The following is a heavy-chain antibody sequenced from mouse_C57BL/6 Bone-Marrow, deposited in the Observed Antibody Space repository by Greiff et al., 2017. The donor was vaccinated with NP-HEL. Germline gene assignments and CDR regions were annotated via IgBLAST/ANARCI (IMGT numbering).Heavy chain of an antibody. V-gene: IGHV5-4*03. CDR3: ARTNRFAY. J-gene: IGHJ3*01. CDR2: ISDCGSYT. Sequence: EVKLVESGGGLVKPGGSLKLSCAASGFTFSSYAMSWVRQTPEKRLEWVATISDCGSYTYYPDNVKGRFTISRDNAKNNLYLQMSHLKSEDTAMYYCARTNRFAYWGQGTLVTVSA. CDR1: GFTFSSYA.